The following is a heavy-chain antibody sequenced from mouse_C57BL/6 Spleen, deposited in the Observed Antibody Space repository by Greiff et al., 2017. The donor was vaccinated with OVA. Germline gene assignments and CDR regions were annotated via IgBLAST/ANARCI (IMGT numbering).Heavy chain of an antibody. CDR3: ARLNWYFDV. CDR2: INYDGSST. Sequence: VQVVESEGGLVQPGSSMKLSCTASGFTFSDYYMAWVRQVPEKGLEWVANINYDGSSTYYLDSLKSRFIISRDNAKNILYLQMSSLKSEDTATYYCARLNWYFDVWGTGTTVTVSS. CDR1: GFTFSDYY. V-gene: IGHV5-16*01. J-gene: IGHJ1*03.